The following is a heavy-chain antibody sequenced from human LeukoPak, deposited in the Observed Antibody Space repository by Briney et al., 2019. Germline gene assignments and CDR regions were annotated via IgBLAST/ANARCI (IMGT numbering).Heavy chain of an antibody. Sequence: PGGSLRLSCAASGFTFSTYWMHWVRRAPGKGLIWVSRINGDGTSTSTSYADSVKGRFTISRDNAKNTLYLNMNTLRAEDTAVYYCARDRDYGAPDYWGQGTLVTVSS. J-gene: IGHJ4*02. CDR3: ARDRDYGAPDY. CDR2: INGDGTSTST. D-gene: IGHD4-17*01. CDR1: GFTFSTYW. V-gene: IGHV3-74*01.